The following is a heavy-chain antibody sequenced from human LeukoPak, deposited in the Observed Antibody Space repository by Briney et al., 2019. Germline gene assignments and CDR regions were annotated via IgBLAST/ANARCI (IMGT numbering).Heavy chain of an antibody. D-gene: IGHD1-14*01. CDR3: AKGKAHDNLDWFDP. CDR2: ISTSGGRT. Sequence: PGGSLRLSCAASGFTFSSYAMSWVRQAPGKGLEWVSGISTSGGRTYYADSVKGRFTISRDNSKNTLYLQMNSLRADDTAVYYCAKGKAHDNLDWFDPWGQGNLVTVSS. V-gene: IGHV3-23*01. J-gene: IGHJ5*02. CDR1: GFTFSSYA.